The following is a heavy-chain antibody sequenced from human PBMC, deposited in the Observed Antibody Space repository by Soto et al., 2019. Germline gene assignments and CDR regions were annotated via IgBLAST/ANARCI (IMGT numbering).Heavy chain of an antibody. V-gene: IGHV3-9*01. CDR1: GLTFEDYA. J-gene: IGHJ4*02. CDR3: AKARGIVGALEY. D-gene: IGHD1-26*01. CDR2: ISWNSSRR. Sequence: EVQLVESGGGLVQPGRSLRLSCVTSGLTFEDYAMHWVRRAPGKGLEWVSGISWNSSRRGYADSVKGRFTISRDNAKNSLYLQMNILRAEDTALYYCAKARGIVGALEYWGQGTLVTVS.